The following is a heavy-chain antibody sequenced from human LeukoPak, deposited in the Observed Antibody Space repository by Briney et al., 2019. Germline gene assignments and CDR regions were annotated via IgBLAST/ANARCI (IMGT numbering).Heavy chain of an antibody. CDR1: GFTFSSYS. J-gene: IGHJ4*02. Sequence: GGSLRLSCAASGFTFSSYSMNWVRQAPGKGLEWVSAISGSGGSTYYADSVKGRFTISRDNSKNTLYLQMNSLRAEDTAVYYCAKDLSHYYDSSGYYYDYFDYWGQGTLVTVSS. CDR3: AKDLSHYYDSSGYYYDYFDY. CDR2: ISGSGGST. V-gene: IGHV3-23*01. D-gene: IGHD3-22*01.